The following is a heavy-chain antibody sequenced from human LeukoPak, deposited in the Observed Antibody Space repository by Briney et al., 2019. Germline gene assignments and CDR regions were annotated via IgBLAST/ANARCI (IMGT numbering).Heavy chain of an antibody. D-gene: IGHD2-2*01. J-gene: IGHJ6*02. CDR1: GGSISSGDYY. CDR3: ARDRVVYCSSTSCSKRGNYYYYYGMDV. V-gene: IGHV4-30-4*01. Sequence: PSETLSLTCTVSGGSISSGDYYWSWIRQPPGTGLEWIGYIYYSRSTYYNPSLKSRVTISVDTSKNQFSLKLSSVTAADTAVYYCARDRVVYCSSTSCSKRGNYYYYYGMDVWGQGTTVTVSS. CDR2: IYYSRST.